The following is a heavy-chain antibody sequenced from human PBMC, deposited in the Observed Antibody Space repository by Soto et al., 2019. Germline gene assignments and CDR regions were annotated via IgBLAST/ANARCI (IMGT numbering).Heavy chain of an antibody. CDR2: ISAYDGNT. J-gene: IGHJ4*02. Sequence: ASVKVSCKASGYTYTSYGFIWVRQAPGQGLEWMGWISAYDGNTNYAQKLQGRVTMTTDTSTSTAYMELRSLRSDDTAVYYCAREHCSSISCYSAVDYWGQGTLVTVSS. D-gene: IGHD2-2*02. CDR3: AREHCSSISCYSAVDY. V-gene: IGHV1-18*04. CDR1: GYTYTSYG.